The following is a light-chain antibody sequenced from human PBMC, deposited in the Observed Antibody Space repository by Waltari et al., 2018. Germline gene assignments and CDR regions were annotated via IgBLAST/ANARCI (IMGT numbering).Light chain of an antibody. J-gene: IGLJ3*02. Sequence: SYEVTQPPSVSVSPGQTASITCSGDKLENKYVSWYQQKPGQSPVVVIYQDKKRPSGIPVRFAGSKSGNTATLTISGTQAMDEADYYCQAWDSRTAVFGGGTRLTVL. CDR2: QDK. CDR1: KLENKY. V-gene: IGLV3-1*01. CDR3: QAWDSRTAV.